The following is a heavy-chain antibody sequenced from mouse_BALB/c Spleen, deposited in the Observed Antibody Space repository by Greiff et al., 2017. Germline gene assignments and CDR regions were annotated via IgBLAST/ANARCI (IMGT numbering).Heavy chain of an antibody. CDR2: ISYSGST. CDR1: GYSITSDYA. D-gene: IGHD2-4*01. V-gene: IGHV3-2*02. Sequence: EVQLQESGPGLVKPSQSLSLTCTVTGYSITSDYAWNWIRQFPGNKLEWMGYISYSGSTSYNPSLKSRISITRDTSKNQFFLQLNSVTTEDTATYYCAREGYYDYDGRSLAWFAYWGQGTLVTVAA. CDR3: AREGYYDYDGRSLAWFAY. J-gene: IGHJ3*01.